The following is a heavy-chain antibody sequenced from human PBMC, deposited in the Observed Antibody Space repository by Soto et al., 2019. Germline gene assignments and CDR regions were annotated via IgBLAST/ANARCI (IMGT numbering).Heavy chain of an antibody. Sequence: GSLRLSCAASGFTFRSYVMTWVRQAPGMGLEWVSLISGSGDSTYYADSVKGRFTISRDNSKNTVYLQMNSLRAEDTAAYYCAKGGDTNIYGYFDFWGQGALVTVSS. J-gene: IGHJ4*02. D-gene: IGHD1-26*01. CDR3: AKGGDTNIYGYFDF. CDR1: GFTFRSYV. V-gene: IGHV3-23*01. CDR2: ISGSGDST.